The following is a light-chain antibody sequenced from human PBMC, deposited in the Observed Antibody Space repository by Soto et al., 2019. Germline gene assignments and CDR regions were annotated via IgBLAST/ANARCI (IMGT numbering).Light chain of an antibody. CDR3: QQRRNWLT. J-gene: IGKJ4*01. CDR2: DTS. Sequence: EIVLTQSPATLSLSPGERATLSCRASQSVTRFLAWYQQKPGQAPRLLIYDTSNRATGIPARFSGSGSGTDFTLTISSLEPEDFAVYYCQQRRNWLTFGGGTKVDIK. V-gene: IGKV3-11*01. CDR1: QSVTRF.